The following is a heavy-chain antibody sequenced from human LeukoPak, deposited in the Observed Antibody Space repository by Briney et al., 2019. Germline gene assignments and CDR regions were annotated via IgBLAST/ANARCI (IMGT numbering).Heavy chain of an antibody. CDR1: GYTLTELS. V-gene: IGHV1-24*01. Sequence: ASVKVSCKVSGYTLTELSIHWVRQAPGKGLEWMGGFDPEDVKTIYAQKFQGRVTMTDDTSTDTAYMELNSLRAEDTAVYYCARGTAYYYDSSGYYSGWGQGTLVTVSS. CDR2: FDPEDVKT. D-gene: IGHD3-22*01. CDR3: ARGTAYYYDSSGYYSG. J-gene: IGHJ4*02.